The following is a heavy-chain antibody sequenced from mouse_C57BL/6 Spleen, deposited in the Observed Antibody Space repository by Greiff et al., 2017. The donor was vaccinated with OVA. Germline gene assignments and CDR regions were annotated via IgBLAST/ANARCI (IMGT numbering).Heavy chain of an antibody. D-gene: IGHD2-4*01. Sequence: VKLVESGPGLVAPSQSLSITCTVSGFSLTSYGVHWVRQPPGKGLEWLVVIWSDGSTTYNSALKSRLSISKDNSKSQVFLKMNSLQTDDTAMYYCARQGYDYDERENWFAYWGQGTLVTVSA. CDR1: GFSLTSYG. V-gene: IGHV2-6-1*01. CDR3: ARQGYDYDERENWFAY. J-gene: IGHJ3*01. CDR2: IWSDGST.